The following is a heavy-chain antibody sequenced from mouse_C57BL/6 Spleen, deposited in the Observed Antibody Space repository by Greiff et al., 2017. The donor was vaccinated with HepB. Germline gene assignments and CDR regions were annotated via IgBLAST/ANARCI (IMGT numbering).Heavy chain of an antibody. CDR3: ARDTTVGGYFDY. D-gene: IGHD1-1*01. CDR1: GYTFTDYY. J-gene: IGHJ2*01. Sequence: VQLQQSGAELVRPGASVKLSCKASGYTFTDYYINWVKQRPGQGLEWIARIYPGSGNTYYNEKFKGKATLTAEKSSSTAYMQLSSLTSEDSAVYFCARDTTVGGYFDYWGQGTTLTVSS. CDR2: IYPGSGNT. V-gene: IGHV1-76*01.